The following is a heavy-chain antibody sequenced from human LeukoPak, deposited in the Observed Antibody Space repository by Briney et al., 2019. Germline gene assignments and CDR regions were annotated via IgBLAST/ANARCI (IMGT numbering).Heavy chain of an antibody. D-gene: IGHD7-27*01. CDR3: AKGVNWGTLTPSDY. CDR1: GFTFSSYA. V-gene: IGHV3-23*01. J-gene: IGHJ4*02. CDR2: VSGSGSST. Sequence: GGSLRLSCAASGFTFSSYAMHWVRQAPGKGLEWVSIVSGSGSSTYYADSVKGRFTSTRDSSKNTLYLQMNSLRADDTAVYYCAKGVNWGTLTPSDYWGQGTLVTVSS.